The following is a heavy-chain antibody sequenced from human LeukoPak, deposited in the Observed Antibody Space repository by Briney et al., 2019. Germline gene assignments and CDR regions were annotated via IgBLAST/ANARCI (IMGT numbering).Heavy chain of an antibody. Sequence: GGSLRLSCAASGFIFNHHAMHWVRQAPGKGLEWVVVIWSDKSNRFYGDSVRGRFTISRDDSRKTVYLQMERMAAEDTAIYYCAKDAQRGFDYSNSLEYWGQGALVTVAS. CDR1: GFIFNHHA. CDR2: IWSDKSNR. CDR3: AKDAQRGFDYSNSLEY. V-gene: IGHV3-33*06. D-gene: IGHD4-11*01. J-gene: IGHJ4*02.